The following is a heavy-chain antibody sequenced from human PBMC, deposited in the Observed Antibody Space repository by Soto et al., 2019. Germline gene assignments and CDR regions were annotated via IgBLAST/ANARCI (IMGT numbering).Heavy chain of an antibody. CDR1: GFTFSSYG. J-gene: IGHJ4*02. CDR2: ISYDGSNK. CDR3: APWFGAFDY. V-gene: IGHV3-30*03. D-gene: IGHD3-10*01. Sequence: QVQLVESGGGVVQPGRSLRLSCAASGFTFSSYGMHWVRQAPGNGLEWVAVISYDGSNKYYADSVKGRFTTSRDNSKNTLYLQMNSLRAEDTAVYYCAPWFGAFDYWGQGTLVTVSS.